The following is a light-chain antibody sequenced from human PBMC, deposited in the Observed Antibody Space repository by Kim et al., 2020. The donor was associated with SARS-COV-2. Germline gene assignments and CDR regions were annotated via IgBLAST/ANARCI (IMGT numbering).Light chain of an antibody. J-gene: IGKJ4*01. CDR3: QQYSSWPPLT. CDR1: QNVRDN. CDR2: GAS. Sequence: SPGERATLSCRASQNVRDNLAWYQQKPGQAPRLLIYGASTRATGIPARFSGSGSGTDFTLTITSLQSEDFALYYCQQYSSWPPLTFGGGTKVDIK. V-gene: IGKV3-15*01.